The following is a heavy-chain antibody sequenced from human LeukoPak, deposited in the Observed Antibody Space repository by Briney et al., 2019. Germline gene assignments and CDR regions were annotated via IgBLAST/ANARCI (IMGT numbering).Heavy chain of an antibody. CDR2: IGGSGGST. V-gene: IGHV3-23*01. CDR3: AKGQAGYSYGLFDY. CDR1: GFIFSSYS. Sequence: GGSLRLSCAASGFIFSSYSMSWVRQAPGKGLEWVSAIGGSGGSTYYADSVKGRFTISRDNSKNTLYLQMNSLRAEDTAVYYCAKGQAGYSYGLFDYWGQGTLVTVSS. D-gene: IGHD5-18*01. J-gene: IGHJ4*02.